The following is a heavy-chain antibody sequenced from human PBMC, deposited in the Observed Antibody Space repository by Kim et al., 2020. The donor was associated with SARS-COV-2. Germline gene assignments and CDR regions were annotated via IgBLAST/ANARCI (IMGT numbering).Heavy chain of an antibody. J-gene: IGHJ4*02. CDR3: AKEAITMVRGVTYFDY. Sequence: GGSLRLSCAASGFTFSSYAMSWVRQAPGKGLEWVSVIYSGGSSTYYADSVKGRFTISRDNSKNTLYLQMNSLRAEDTAVYYCAKEAITMVRGVTYFDYWGQGTLVTVSS. D-gene: IGHD3-10*01. V-gene: IGHV3-23*03. CDR2: IYSGGSST. CDR1: GFTFSSYA.